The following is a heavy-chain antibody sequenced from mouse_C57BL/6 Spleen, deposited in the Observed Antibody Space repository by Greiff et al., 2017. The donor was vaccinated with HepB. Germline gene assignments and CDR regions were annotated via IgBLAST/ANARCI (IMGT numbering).Heavy chain of an antibody. D-gene: IGHD2-3*01. CDR2: INYDGSST. CDR1: GFTFSDYY. V-gene: IGHV5-16*01. J-gene: IGHJ2*01. Sequence: EVKLMESEGGLVQPGSSMKLSCTASGFTFSDYYMAWVRQVPEKGLEWVANINYDGSSTYYLDSLKSRFIISRDNAKNILYLQMSSLKSEDTATYYCAREGNDGYFDYWGQGTTLTVSS. CDR3: AREGNDGYFDY.